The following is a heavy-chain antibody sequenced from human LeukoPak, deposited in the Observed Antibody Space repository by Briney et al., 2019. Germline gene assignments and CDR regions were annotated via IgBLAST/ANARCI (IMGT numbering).Heavy chain of an antibody. CDR1: GFTFSSYA. J-gene: IGHJ5*02. Sequence: GGSLRLSCAASGFTFSSYAMSWVRQAPGKGLEWVSAISGSGGSTYYADSVKGRFTISRGNSKNTLYLQMNSLRAEDTAVYYCARDAHSGYNSEGDWFDPWGQGTLVTVSS. V-gene: IGHV3-23*01. D-gene: IGHD5-12*01. CDR2: ISGSGGST. CDR3: ARDAHSGYNSEGDWFDP.